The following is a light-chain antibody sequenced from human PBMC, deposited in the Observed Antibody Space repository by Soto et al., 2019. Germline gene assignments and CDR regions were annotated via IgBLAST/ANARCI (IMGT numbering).Light chain of an antibody. CDR2: EVS. Sequence: QSALTQPASVSGSPGQSITISCTGTSSDVGGYNYVSWYQQHPGKAPKLMIYEVSNRPSGVSNRFSGSKSGNTASLTISGLQAEDEADYYCSSYTSSRSYVVFGGGTKLTGL. V-gene: IGLV2-14*01. CDR3: SSYTSSRSYVV. CDR1: SSDVGGYNY. J-gene: IGLJ2*01.